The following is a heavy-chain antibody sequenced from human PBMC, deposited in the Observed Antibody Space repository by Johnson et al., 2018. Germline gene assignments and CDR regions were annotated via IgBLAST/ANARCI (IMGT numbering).Heavy chain of an antibody. D-gene: IGHD3-16*01. V-gene: IGHV3-49*03. CDR1: GFTFGDYA. CDR3: AGEREGALFGMDV. J-gene: IGHJ6*02. CDR2: IRSKAYGGTT. Sequence: VQLVQSGGGLVQPGRSLRLSCTASGFTFGDYAMSWFRQAPGKGLEWVGFIRSKAYGGTTEYAASVKGRFTISRDDSKSIAYLQMNSRKTEDTAVYYCAGEREGALFGMDVWGQGTTVTVSS.